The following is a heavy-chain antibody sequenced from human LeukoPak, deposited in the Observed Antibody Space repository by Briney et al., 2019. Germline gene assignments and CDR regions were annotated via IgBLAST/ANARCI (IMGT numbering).Heavy chain of an antibody. CDR3: AARKVRGVWFYLDY. D-gene: IGHD3-10*01. V-gene: IGHV3-74*01. CDR1: RFIFTNYW. J-gene: IGHJ4*02. CDR2: VYNDGSAT. Sequence: GGSLRLSCAASRFIFTNYWIHWVRQAPGKGLVWVSHVYNDGSATSCADSVKGRFTISRDSAKNTLYLQMNSLRAEDTAVYFCAARKVRGVWFYLDYWGQGTLVTVSS.